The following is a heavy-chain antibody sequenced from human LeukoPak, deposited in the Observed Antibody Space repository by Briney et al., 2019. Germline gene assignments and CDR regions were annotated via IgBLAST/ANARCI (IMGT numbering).Heavy chain of an antibody. D-gene: IGHD3-22*01. Sequence: SETLSLTCTVSGGSISSGSYYWCWIRQPAGKGLEWIGRIYTSGSTNYNLSLKSRVTISVDTSKNQFSLKLSSVTAADTAVYYCACFLAGYYYDSSGFLGIGIDYWGQGTLVTVSS. CDR2: IYTSGST. CDR3: ACFLAGYYYDSSGFLGIGIDY. V-gene: IGHV4-61*02. CDR1: GGSISSGSYY. J-gene: IGHJ4*02.